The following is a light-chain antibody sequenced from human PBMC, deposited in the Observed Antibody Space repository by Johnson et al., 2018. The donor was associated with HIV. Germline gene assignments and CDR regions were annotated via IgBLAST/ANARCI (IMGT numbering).Light chain of an antibody. Sequence: QSVLTQPPSVSAAPGQKVTISCSGSSSNIGNNYVSWYQQLPGTAPKLLIYDNNKRPSGIPDRFSGSKSGTSATLGITGLQTGDEGDYYRGAWDSSLNAYVFGAGTKVTVL. CDR3: GAWDSSLNAYV. CDR1: SSNIGNNY. J-gene: IGLJ1*01. V-gene: IGLV1-51*01. CDR2: DNN.